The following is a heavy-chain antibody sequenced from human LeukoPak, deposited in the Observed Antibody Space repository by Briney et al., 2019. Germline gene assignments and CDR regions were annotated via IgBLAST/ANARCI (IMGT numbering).Heavy chain of an antibody. Sequence: PSETLSLTCTVSGGSISSSSYYWGWIRQPPGKGLEWIGSIYYSGSTYYNPSLKSRVTISVDTSKNQFSLKLSSVTAADTAVYYCARNGGSSSSSPLDYWGQGTLVTVSS. J-gene: IGHJ4*02. CDR1: GGSISSSSYY. V-gene: IGHV4-39*01. CDR2: IYYSGST. D-gene: IGHD6-6*01. CDR3: ARNGGSSSSSPLDY.